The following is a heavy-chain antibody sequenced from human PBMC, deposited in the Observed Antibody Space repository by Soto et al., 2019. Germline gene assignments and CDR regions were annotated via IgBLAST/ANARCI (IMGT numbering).Heavy chain of an antibody. D-gene: IGHD3-10*01. CDR1: GFTFSSYS. V-gene: IGHV3-30*03. J-gene: IGHJ4*02. Sequence: QVQLVESGGGVVQPGRSLRLSCAASGFTFSSYSMHWVRQAPGKGLEWVAVISYDGSNKYYADSVKGRFTISRDNSKNTLYLQMNSLRAEDTAVYYCAQSWGYNAALDYWGQGTLVTVSS. CDR2: ISYDGSNK. CDR3: AQSWGYNAALDY.